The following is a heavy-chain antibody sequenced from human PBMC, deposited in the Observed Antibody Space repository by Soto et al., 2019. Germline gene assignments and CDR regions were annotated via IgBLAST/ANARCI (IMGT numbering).Heavy chain of an antibody. CDR3: ARASSGYYVYFDY. Sequence: QVQLQQWGAGLLKPSETLSLTCAVYGGSFSGYYWSWIRQPPGKGLEWIGEINHSGSTNYNPSLKRRVTISVDTSKNQFSLKLSSVTAADTAVYYCARASSGYYVYFDYWGQGTLVTVSS. J-gene: IGHJ4*02. CDR1: GGSFSGYY. V-gene: IGHV4-34*01. CDR2: INHSGST. D-gene: IGHD3-22*01.